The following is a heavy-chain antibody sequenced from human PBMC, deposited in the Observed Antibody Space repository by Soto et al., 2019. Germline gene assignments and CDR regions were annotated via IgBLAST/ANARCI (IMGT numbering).Heavy chain of an antibody. V-gene: IGHV3-11*01. CDR1: GFNFSDFY. CDR2: ISATGETT. Sequence: QVQLVESGGALVKPGGSLRLSCAASGFNFSDFYISWIRQAPGKGLEWVSFISATGETTYYAESVKGRFTISRDNGHKSLDLQMNSLRDEDTAMYYCVSHLQGSRWKYYFHFWGQGTLVTVSS. CDR3: VSHLQGSRWKYYFHF. D-gene: IGHD1-1*01. J-gene: IGHJ4*02.